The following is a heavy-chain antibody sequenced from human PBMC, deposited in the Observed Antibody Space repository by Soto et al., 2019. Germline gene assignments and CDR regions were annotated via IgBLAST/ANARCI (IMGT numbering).Heavy chain of an antibody. CDR1: GGSISTYY. CDR3: ARYSSKSFQTEGMDV. J-gene: IGHJ6*02. Sequence: SETLSLTCTVSGGSISTYYLSWSRQPAGKGLGWIGRIDTSGNTNYNPSLKSRVTMSVDTSKKQFSLKLTSVTAADTAVYYCARYSSKSFQTEGMDVWGQGTTVTVSS. V-gene: IGHV4-4*07. CDR2: IDTSGNT. D-gene: IGHD6-19*01.